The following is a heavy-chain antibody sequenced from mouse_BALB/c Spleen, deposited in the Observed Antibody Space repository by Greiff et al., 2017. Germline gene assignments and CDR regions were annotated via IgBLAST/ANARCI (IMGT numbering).Heavy chain of an antibody. CDR1: GYTFTSYW. Sequence: QVQLQQSGAELAKPGASVKMSCKASGYTFTSYWMHWVKQRPGQGLEWIGYINPSTGYTEYNQKFKDKATLTADKSSSTAYMQLSSLTSEDSAVYYCARGAGAMDYWGQGTSVTVSS. CDR3: ARGAGAMDY. CDR2: INPSTGYT. J-gene: IGHJ4*01. V-gene: IGHV1-7*01.